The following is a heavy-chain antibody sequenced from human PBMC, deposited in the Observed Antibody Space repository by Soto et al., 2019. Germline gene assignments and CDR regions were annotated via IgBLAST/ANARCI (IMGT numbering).Heavy chain of an antibody. V-gene: IGHV6-1*01. CDR1: GDSVSGNSAA. Sequence: RSLTCAISGDSVSGNSAAWNWIRQSPSRGLEWLGRTYYRSKWYNDYAVSVRSRITINPDTSRNQFSLQLNSVTPEDTAVYYCARVRGRDRYYYYGMDVWGLGTTVTVSS. J-gene: IGHJ6*02. CDR3: ARVRGRDRYYYYGMDV. CDR2: TYYRSKWYN. D-gene: IGHD2-21*02.